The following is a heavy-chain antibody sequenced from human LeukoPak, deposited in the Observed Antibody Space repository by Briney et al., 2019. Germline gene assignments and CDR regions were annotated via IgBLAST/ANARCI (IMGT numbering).Heavy chain of an antibody. CDR3: ARDPHGSGRSDSPHDAFDI. CDR2: IKSDGSSR. CDR1: GFTFRTSW. J-gene: IGHJ3*02. Sequence: PGGSLTLSCAASGFTFRTSWMHWVRQAPGKGLVWVSRIKSDGSSRSYADSVKDRFTISRDNAKDTLYLQMSSLRDEDTAVYYCARDPHGSGRSDSPHDAFDIWGQGTMVTVSS. V-gene: IGHV3-74*01. D-gene: IGHD3-10*01.